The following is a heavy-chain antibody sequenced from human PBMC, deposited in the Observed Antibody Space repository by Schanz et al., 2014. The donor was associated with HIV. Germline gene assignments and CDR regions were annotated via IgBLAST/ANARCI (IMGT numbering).Heavy chain of an antibody. Sequence: EEKLVESGGGLVQPGGSLRLSCAASGFSLEDYAMHWVRQAPGKGLEWVSGISWNRGRLGYGDAVKGRFTVSRDNANNFLYLQMNDLRVEDTAVYYCAKGIMGATEYYYGMDVWGQGTTVIVSS. D-gene: IGHD1-26*01. V-gene: IGHV3-9*01. CDR3: AKGIMGATEYYYGMDV. CDR2: ISWNRGRL. CDR1: GFSLEDYA. J-gene: IGHJ6*02.